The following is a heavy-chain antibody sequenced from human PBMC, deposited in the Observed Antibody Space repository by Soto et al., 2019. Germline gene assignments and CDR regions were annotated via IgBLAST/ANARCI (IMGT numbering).Heavy chain of an antibody. V-gene: IGHV4-34*01. D-gene: IGHD1-26*01. Sequence: PSETLSLTCDVYGGSFSGYIWTWIRQTPGKGLQWIGQINHSGSANYNPSLKSRVTISVHTSNSQFSLELNSVTAADTAVYYCARGLISGSHYSGGWYYFDSWGQGNQVTVS. CDR1: GGSFSGYI. J-gene: IGHJ4*02. CDR3: ARGLISGSHYSGGWYYFDS. CDR2: INHSGSA.